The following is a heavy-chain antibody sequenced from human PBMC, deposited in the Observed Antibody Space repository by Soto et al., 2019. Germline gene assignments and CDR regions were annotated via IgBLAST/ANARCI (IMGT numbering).Heavy chain of an antibody. CDR3: ATWHLQEHAYDI. CDR1: GFSFKDYY. D-gene: IGHD4-4*01. J-gene: IGHJ3*02. CDR2: ITSSGGNA. Sequence: GGSLRLSCAASGFSFKDYYMTWMRQTPEKGLEWISTITSSGGNAYYAASVKGRFTTSIDTSRTIVYLQMNSLRLDDTAVYFCATWHLQEHAYDIWGQGTTVTVSS. V-gene: IGHV3-11*01.